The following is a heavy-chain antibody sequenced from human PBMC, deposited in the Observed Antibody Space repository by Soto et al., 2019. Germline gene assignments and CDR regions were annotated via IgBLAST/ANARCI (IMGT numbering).Heavy chain of an antibody. CDR3: AIRGASQWLKF. CDR2: IYTGDSDT. J-gene: IGHJ4*02. V-gene: IGHV5-51*01. D-gene: IGHD6-19*01. Sequence: GESLKISCKGSGYSFTSYWIGWVRQVPGKGLEWMGIIYTGDSDTRYSPSFQGQVTISADKSISTAYLQWSSLKASDTAIYYCAIRGASQWLKFXGQGTLVTSPQ. CDR1: GYSFTSYW.